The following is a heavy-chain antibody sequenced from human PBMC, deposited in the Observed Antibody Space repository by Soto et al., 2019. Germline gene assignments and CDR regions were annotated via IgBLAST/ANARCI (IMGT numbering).Heavy chain of an antibody. V-gene: IGHV1-2*02. CDR2: INPNSGGT. J-gene: IGHJ6*02. Sequence: ASVKVSCKASGYTFTGYYIHWVRQAPGQGLEWMGWINPNSGGTNYAQKFQGRVTMTRDTSISTAYMELSRLRSDDTAVYYCARDENVAAAGTKGYYYYGMDVWGQGTTVTVSS. CDR1: GYTFTGYY. CDR3: ARDENVAAAGTKGYYYYGMDV. D-gene: IGHD6-13*01.